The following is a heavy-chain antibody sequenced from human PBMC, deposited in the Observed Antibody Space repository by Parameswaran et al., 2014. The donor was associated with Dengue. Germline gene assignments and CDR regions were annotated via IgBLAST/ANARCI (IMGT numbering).Heavy chain of an antibody. J-gene: IGHJ4*02. D-gene: IGHD3-3*01. CDR1: GGTFSSYA. CDR3: ARTGTYYDFWSGSPPDY. V-gene: IGHV1-69*13. Sequence: SVKVSCKASGGTFSSYAISWVRQAPGQGLEWMGGIIPIFGTANYAQKFQGRVTITADESTSTAYMELSSLRSEDTAVYYCARTGTYYDFWSGSPPDYWGQGTLVTVSS. CDR2: IIPIFGTA.